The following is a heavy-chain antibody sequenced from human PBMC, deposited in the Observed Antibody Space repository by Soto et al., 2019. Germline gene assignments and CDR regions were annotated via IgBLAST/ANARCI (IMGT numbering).Heavy chain of an antibody. CDR1: GASIGVINW. J-gene: IGHJ5*02. Sequence: SETLSLTSAVSGASIGVINWWSWGGQPPGKGLECIGEIYHSGSTNYHPAIKSRITIPVDKSKNQFSKKLSYVTAAVTAVYYCARDVEYCSSTRGEERRFDPWGQGTMVTVYS. D-gene: IGHD2-2*01. CDR3: ARDVEYCSSTRGEERRFDP. CDR2: IYHSGST. V-gene: IGHV4-4*02.